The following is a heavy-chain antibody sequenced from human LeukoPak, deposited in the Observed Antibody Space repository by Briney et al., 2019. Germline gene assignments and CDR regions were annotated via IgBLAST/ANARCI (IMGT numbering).Heavy chain of an antibody. J-gene: IGHJ6*03. CDR2: INHSGST. CDR3: ARPTSYYYYYMDV. Sequence: GSLRLSCAASGFTFSSYWMSWIRQPPGKGLEWIGDINHSGSTNYNPSLKSRATISKDTSKNQFSLQLTSVTAADTAVYYCARPTSYYYYYMDVWGKGTTVIISS. V-gene: IGHV4-34*01. D-gene: IGHD3-16*01. CDR1: GFTFSSYW.